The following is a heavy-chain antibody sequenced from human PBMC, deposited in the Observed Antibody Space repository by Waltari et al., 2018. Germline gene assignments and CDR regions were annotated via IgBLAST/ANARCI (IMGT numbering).Heavy chain of an antibody. Sequence: QLQLQESGPGLVKPSETLSLTCTVSGGSISSSSYYWGWIRQPPGKGLEWIGSIYYSGSTYYNPSLKSRVTISVDTSKNQFSLKRSSVTAADTAVYYCARHPYSSGEGWFDPWGQGTLVTVSS. D-gene: IGHD6-19*01. CDR2: IYYSGST. CDR1: GGSISSSSYY. CDR3: ARHPYSSGEGWFDP. J-gene: IGHJ5*02. V-gene: IGHV4-39*07.